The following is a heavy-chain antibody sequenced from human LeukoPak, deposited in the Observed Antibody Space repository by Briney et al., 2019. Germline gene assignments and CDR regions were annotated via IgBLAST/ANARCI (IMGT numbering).Heavy chain of an antibody. V-gene: IGHV1-8*03. CDR2: MNPNSGNT. CDR3: AREGYYDSSGYYNDAFDI. Sequence: ASVKVSCKASGYTFTSYDINWVRQATGQGLEWMGWMNPNSGNTGYAQKFQGRVTITRNTSISTAYMELSSLRSEDTAVYYRAREGYYDSSGYYNDAFDIWGQGTMVTVSS. D-gene: IGHD3-22*01. CDR1: GYTFTSYD. J-gene: IGHJ3*02.